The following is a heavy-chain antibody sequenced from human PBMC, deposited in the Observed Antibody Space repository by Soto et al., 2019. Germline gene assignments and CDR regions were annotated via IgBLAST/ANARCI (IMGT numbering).Heavy chain of an antibody. J-gene: IGHJ5*02. Sequence: EVQLVESGGALVQPGGSLRLSCAASGLTFTDYWMNWLRQAPGKGLEWVANIKQDGSEKYYVDSVKGRFTIARDNAKKSLYLQMNSLRAEDTAVYYCAIMIFGLGTDHWGQGTLVTVSS. D-gene: IGHD3-3*01. CDR2: IKQDGSEK. CDR1: GLTFTDYW. CDR3: AIMIFGLGTDH. V-gene: IGHV3-7*01.